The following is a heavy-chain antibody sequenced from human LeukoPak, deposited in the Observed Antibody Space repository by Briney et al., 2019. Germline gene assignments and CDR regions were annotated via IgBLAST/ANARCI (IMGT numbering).Heavy chain of an antibody. J-gene: IGHJ4*02. CDR2: IKHDGSET. Sequence: PGGSLRLSCAASGXTFSNIWMSWVRQAPGKGLEWVANIKHDGSETNYVDSVKGRFTISRDNAKNSLYLQMNSLRDEDTAVYYCARDPRDKVVFDYWGQGTLVTVSS. D-gene: IGHD3-22*01. CDR3: ARDPRDKVVFDY. V-gene: IGHV3-7*01. CDR1: GXTFSNIW.